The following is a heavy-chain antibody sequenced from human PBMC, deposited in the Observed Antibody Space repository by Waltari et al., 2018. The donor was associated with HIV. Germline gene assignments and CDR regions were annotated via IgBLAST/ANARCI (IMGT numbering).Heavy chain of an antibody. J-gene: IGHJ6*02. D-gene: IGHD4-17*01. CDR1: GYSISSGYL. CDR3: ARGADRGDDRRDYNGMDV. CDR2: IYHSGST. Sequence: QVQLQESGPGLVKPSETLSLTCAVSGYSISSGYLWGWIRQPPGQGLEWIGHIYHSGSTYYNPSLKSRVTLSVDTSKNQFSLRLNSVTAADTAVYYCARGADRGDDRRDYNGMDVWGQGTTVTVSS. V-gene: IGHV4-38-2*01.